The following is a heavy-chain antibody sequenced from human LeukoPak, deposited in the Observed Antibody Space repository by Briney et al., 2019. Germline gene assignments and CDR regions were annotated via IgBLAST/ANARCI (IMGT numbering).Heavy chain of an antibody. CDR2: INPNSGGT. J-gene: IGHJ4*02. V-gene: IGHV1-2*02. D-gene: IGHD6-13*01. CDR3: ARGGGIAAATPSGY. Sequence: ASVKVSCKASGYTFTGYYMHWVRQAPGQGLEWMGWINPNSGGTNYAQKFQGRVTMTRDTSISTAYMELSRVGSDDTAVYYCARGGGIAAATPSGYWGQGTLVTVSS. CDR1: GYTFTGYY.